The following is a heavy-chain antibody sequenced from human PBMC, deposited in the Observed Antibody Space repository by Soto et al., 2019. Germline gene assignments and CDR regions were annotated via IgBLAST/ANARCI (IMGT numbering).Heavy chain of an antibody. J-gene: IGHJ2*01. D-gene: IGHD3-10*01. Sequence: EVQLLDSGGGLVQPGGSLRLSCAASGFTFSGYALPWVRQAPGKGLEWVAVISCGGGATFYADSVKGRFTISRDNSKNTLYLQMNTLRAEDTAVYYCARKVSGSTGRPDLWYFDRWGRGTLVTVSS. CDR3: ARKVSGSTGRPDLWYFDR. CDR2: ISCGGGAT. V-gene: IGHV3-23*01. CDR1: GFTFSGYA.